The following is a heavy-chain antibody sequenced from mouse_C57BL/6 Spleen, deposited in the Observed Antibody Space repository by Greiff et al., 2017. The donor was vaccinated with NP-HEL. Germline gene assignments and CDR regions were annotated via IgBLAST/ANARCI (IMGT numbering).Heavy chain of an antibody. CDR1: GFTFSDYG. D-gene: IGHD2-10*02. CDR2: ISSGSRTI. J-gene: IGHJ2*01. Sequence: EVTVVESGGGLVKPGGSLKLSCAASGFTFSDYGMHWVRQAPATGLAWVAYISSGSRTIYYADKVKGRFTISRDNAKNTLFRQMTSLRSEDTAMYYCARTSSMGYDFDYWGQGTTLTVAS. CDR3: ARTSSMGYDFDY. V-gene: IGHV5-17*01.